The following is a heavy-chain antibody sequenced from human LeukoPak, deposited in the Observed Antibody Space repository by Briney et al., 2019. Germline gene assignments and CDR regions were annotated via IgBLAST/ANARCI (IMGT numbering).Heavy chain of an antibody. J-gene: IGHJ6*03. CDR3: ARVTGVTGTHYYMDV. V-gene: IGHV4-59*01. CDR1: GGSISSYY. CDR2: IYYSGST. Sequence: SETLSLTCTVSGGSISSYYWSWIRQPPGKGLEWIGYIYYSGSTNYNPSLKSRVTIPMDTSTNQFSLKLSSVTAADTAVYYCARVTGVTGTHYYMDVWGKGTTVTVSS. D-gene: IGHD1-7*01.